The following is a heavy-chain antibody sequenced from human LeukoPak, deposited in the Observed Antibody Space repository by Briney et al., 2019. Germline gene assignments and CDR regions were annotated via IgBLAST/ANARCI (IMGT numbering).Heavy chain of an antibody. CDR3: AKISIGRSMDV. CDR2: ISWNSGSI. J-gene: IGHJ6*02. Sequence: PGRSLRLSCAASGFTFDDYAMHWVRQAPGKGLEWVSGISWNSGSIGYADSVKGRFTISRDNAKNSLYLQMNSLRAEDTAVYYCAKISIGRSMDVWGQGTTVIVSS. CDR1: GFTFDDYA. V-gene: IGHV3-9*01. D-gene: IGHD6-6*01.